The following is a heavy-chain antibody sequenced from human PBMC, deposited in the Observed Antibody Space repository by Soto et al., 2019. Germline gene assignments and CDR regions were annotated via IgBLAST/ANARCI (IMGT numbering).Heavy chain of an antibody. D-gene: IGHD4-4*01. CDR1: GFTFSSYG. J-gene: IGHJ4*02. CDR3: AKSSSTTITRNFDY. V-gene: IGHV3-23*01. Sequence: GGSLRLSCAASGFTFSSYGMSWVRQAPGKGLEWLSIMSGSGGTTFDADSVKGRFTISRDNSNNTLYLQMNSLRAEDTAVYYCAKSSSTTITRNFDYWGQGTLVTVSS. CDR2: MSGSGGTT.